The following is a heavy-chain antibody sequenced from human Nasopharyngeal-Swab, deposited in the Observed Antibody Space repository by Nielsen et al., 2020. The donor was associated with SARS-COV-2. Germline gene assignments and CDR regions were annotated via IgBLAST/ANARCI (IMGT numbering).Heavy chain of an antibody. Sequence: SETLSLTCAVYGGSFSDGSFSGYYWNWIRQPPGKGLEWIGEINHSGSTNYNPSLKSRVTISVDTSKNQFSLKLSSVTAADTAVYYCARGRGVLLWFGPGGRFDYWGQGTLVTVSS. D-gene: IGHD3-10*01. V-gene: IGHV4-34*01. CDR1: GGSFSDGSFSGYY. CDR2: INHSGST. J-gene: IGHJ4*02. CDR3: ARGRGVLLWFGPGGRFDY.